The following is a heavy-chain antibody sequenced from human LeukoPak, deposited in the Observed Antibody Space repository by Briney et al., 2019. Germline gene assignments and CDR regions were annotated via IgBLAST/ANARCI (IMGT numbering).Heavy chain of an antibody. CDR2: VDPEDGET. Sequence: ASVKVSCKVSGCTFTDYYMQWVLQAPGKGLEWMGLVDPEDGETIYAEKFQGRVTITADTSTDTAYLELSSLRSEDTAVYYCATDRRDGYTDPFDYWGQGTLVTVSS. CDR3: ATDRRDGYTDPFDY. D-gene: IGHD5-24*01. J-gene: IGHJ4*02. V-gene: IGHV1-69-2*01. CDR1: GCTFTDYY.